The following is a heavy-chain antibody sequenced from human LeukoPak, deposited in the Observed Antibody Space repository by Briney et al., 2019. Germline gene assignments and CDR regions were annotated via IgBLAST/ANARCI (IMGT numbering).Heavy chain of an antibody. V-gene: IGHV3-7*01. CDR3: ARAPYYYDSSGYYNRHFGLDY. CDR2: IKQDGSEK. Sequence: GGSLRLSCAASGFTFSSYWMSWVRQAPGKGLEWVANIKQDGSEKYYVDSVKGRFTISRDNAKNSLYLQMNSLRAEDTAVYYCARAPYYYDSSGYYNRHFGLDYWGQGTLVTVSS. J-gene: IGHJ4*02. D-gene: IGHD3-22*01. CDR1: GFTFSSYW.